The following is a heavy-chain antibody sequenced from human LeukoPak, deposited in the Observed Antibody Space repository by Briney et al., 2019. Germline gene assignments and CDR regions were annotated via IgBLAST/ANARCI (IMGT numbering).Heavy chain of an antibody. Sequence: ASVKVSCRASGYTFTSIGISWVRQAPGQGLEWMGWISADNGFTASAQNLQGRVTMITDTSTNTAYMELRSLRSDDTAVYYCANLAGVVAGLDPWGQGTLVTVSS. J-gene: IGHJ5*02. CDR2: ISADNGFT. CDR1: GYTFTSIG. CDR3: ANLAGVVAGLDP. D-gene: IGHD6-19*01. V-gene: IGHV1-18*01.